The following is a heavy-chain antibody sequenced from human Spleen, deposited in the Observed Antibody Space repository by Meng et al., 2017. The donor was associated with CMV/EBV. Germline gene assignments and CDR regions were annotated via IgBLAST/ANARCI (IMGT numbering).Heavy chain of an antibody. D-gene: IGHD3-10*01. CDR1: GGSVSSSSYY. V-gene: IGHV4-39*07. CDR3: ARAGTYYYGSVLHR. Sequence: SETLSLTCTVSGGSVSSSSYYWSWIRQPPGKGLEWIGEIDHSGSTNYNPSLKSRVTISVDMSKNQFSLKLTSVTAADTAVYYCARAGTYYYGSVLHRWGQGTLVTVSS. CDR2: IDHSGST. J-gene: IGHJ4*02.